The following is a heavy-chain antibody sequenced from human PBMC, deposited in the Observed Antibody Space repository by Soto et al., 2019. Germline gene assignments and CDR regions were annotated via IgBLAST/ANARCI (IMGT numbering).Heavy chain of an antibody. CDR3: ARGRLYYYASGSNSFDY. CDR2: INHSGST. Sequence: QVQLQQWGAGLLKPSETLSLTCAVYGGSFSGYYWSWIRQPPGKGLEWIGEINHSGSTNYNPSLKWRVTISGDTSKNQFSMTLCSGTAADTAVYYCARGRLYYYASGSNSFDYWGQGPLVTVSS. J-gene: IGHJ4*02. D-gene: IGHD3-10*01. V-gene: IGHV4-34*01. CDR1: GGSFSGYY.